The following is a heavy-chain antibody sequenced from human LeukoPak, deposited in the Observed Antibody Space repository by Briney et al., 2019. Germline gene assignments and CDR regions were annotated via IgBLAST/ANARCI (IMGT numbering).Heavy chain of an antibody. Sequence: GGSLRLSCAASGFTSSSYSMNWVRQAPGKGPEWVSYISSSSSTIYYADSVKGRFTISRDNAKNSLYLQMNSLRAEDTAVYYCAREWRVTMIVPFDPWGQGTLVTVSS. J-gene: IGHJ5*02. CDR1: GFTSSSYS. CDR2: ISSSSSTI. D-gene: IGHD3-22*01. V-gene: IGHV3-48*01. CDR3: AREWRVTMIVPFDP.